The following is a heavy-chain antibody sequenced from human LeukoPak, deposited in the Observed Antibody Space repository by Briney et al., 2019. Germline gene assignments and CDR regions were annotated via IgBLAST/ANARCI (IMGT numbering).Heavy chain of an antibody. CDR2: ISAGNGNT. CDR1: GYTFTSYA. D-gene: IGHD1-26*01. J-gene: IGHJ4*02. Sequence: ASVKVSCKASGYTFTSYAIHWVRQAPGQRLEWMGWISAGNGNTKYSQNFQGRVTFTGNTSATTAFMELSSLRSEDAAVYYCARDSGSGNNDYWGQGTLVTVSS. V-gene: IGHV1-3*01. CDR3: ARDSGSGNNDY.